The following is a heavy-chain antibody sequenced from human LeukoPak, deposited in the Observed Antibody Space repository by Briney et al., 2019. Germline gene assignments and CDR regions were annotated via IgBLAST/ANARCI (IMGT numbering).Heavy chain of an antibody. CDR2: ISGDGGTI. J-gene: IGHJ4*02. Sequence: GGSLRHSCAASGLTFDDYAMHWVRQAPGKGLEWVSLISGDGGTIYYADSVKGRYTISRDNSKNSLYLQLNSLRAEDTALYCCTKVRLGYYYYFDFWGQGSLVTVSS. D-gene: IGHD3-22*01. CDR1: GLTFDDYA. CDR3: TKVRLGYYYYFDF. V-gene: IGHV3-43*02.